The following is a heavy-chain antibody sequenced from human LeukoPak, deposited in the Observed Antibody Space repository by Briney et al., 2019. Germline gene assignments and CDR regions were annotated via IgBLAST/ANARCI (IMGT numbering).Heavy chain of an antibody. D-gene: IGHD3-22*01. CDR2: INTNTGNP. CDR1: GYTFTSYA. J-gene: IGHJ4*02. Sequence: ASVKVSCKASGYTFTSYAMNWVRQAPGQGLEWMGWINTNTGNPTYAQGFTGRFVFSLDTSVSTAYLRISSLKAEDTAVYYCARDQYLGYYYDSSGYSYWGQGTLVTVSS. CDR3: ARDQYLGYYYDSSGYSY. V-gene: IGHV7-4-1*02.